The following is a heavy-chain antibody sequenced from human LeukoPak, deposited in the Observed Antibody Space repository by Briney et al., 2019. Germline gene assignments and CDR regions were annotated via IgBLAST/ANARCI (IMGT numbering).Heavy chain of an antibody. V-gene: IGHV3-23*01. CDR3: AKEQADCSSSGCYERGFDF. D-gene: IGHD2-2*01. J-gene: IGHJ4*02. CDR1: GFTFSSYG. Sequence: GGSLRLSCAAPGFTFSSYGMSWVRKSPGKGLDWVSAISGSGGSTYYADSVKARFTISRDNSKNTPYLQMNSLRAQTPPGIYVAKEQADCSSSGCYERGFDFWGQGTVVSVSS. CDR2: ISGSGGST.